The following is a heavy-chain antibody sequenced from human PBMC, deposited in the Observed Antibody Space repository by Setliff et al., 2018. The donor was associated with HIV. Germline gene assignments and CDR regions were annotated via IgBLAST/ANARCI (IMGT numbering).Heavy chain of an antibody. CDR3: ERGPPGYFDAFDI. V-gene: IGHV1-3*01. CDR1: GYTFTNYA. CDR2: INAGNGNT. Sequence: VASVKVSCKASGYTFTNYAIHWVRQAPGQRLEWMGWINAGNGNTKYSQKFQDRVTITRDTSAGTAYMELSSLRSEDTAVYYCERGPPGYFDAFDIWAQGTMVTVSS. J-gene: IGHJ3*02. D-gene: IGHD3-22*01.